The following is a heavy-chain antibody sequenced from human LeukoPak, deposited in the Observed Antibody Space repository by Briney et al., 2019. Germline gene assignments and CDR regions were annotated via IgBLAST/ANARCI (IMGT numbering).Heavy chain of an antibody. J-gene: IGHJ6*03. CDR1: GGSISSSSYY. Sequence: PSETLSLTCTVSGGSISSSSYYWGWIRQPPGKGLEWIGEINHSGSTNYNPSLKSRVTISVDTSKNQFSLKLSSVTAADTAVYYCARRLTRGYSYGYYRGYYYMDVWGKGTTVTISS. D-gene: IGHD5-18*01. CDR2: INHSGST. CDR3: ARRLTRGYSYGYYRGYYYMDV. V-gene: IGHV4-39*07.